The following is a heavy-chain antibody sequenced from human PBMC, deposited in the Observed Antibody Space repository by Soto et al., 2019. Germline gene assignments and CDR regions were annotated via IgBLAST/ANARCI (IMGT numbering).Heavy chain of an antibody. CDR3: VKMVYGDNSFDS. CDR2: IYYSGTT. V-gene: IGHV4-59*01. D-gene: IGHD2-8*01. CDR1: GGSMSNYY. Sequence: KTSETLSLTCTVSGGSMSNYYWNWIRQAPGKGLEWIGYIYYSGTTNYNPSLRSRVTISVDTSRNQFSLKLRSVTAADTAVYYCVKMVYGDNSFDSWGQGTLVTVSS. J-gene: IGHJ5*01.